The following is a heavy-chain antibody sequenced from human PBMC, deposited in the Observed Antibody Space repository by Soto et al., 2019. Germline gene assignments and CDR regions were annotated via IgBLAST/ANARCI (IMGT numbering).Heavy chain of an antibody. CDR3: ARGGSLYWYFDL. J-gene: IGHJ2*01. D-gene: IGHD1-26*01. V-gene: IGHV1-3*01. CDR2: INAGNGNT. CDR1: GYTITSYA. Sequence: ASVKVSCKASGYTITSYAMHWVRPAPGQRLEWMGWINAGNGNTKYSQKFQGRVTITGDTSASTAYMELSSLRSGDTAVYYCARGGSLYWYFDLWGRGTLVTVSS.